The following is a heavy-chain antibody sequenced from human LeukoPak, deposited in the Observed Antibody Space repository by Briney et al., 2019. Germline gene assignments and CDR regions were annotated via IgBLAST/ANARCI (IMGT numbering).Heavy chain of an antibody. D-gene: IGHD5-18*01. CDR2: IYYSGRT. V-gene: IGHV4-61*01. J-gene: IGHJ4*02. CDR3: ARGQKYRSGYTVTELGSGYFDY. Sequence: PSETLSLTCTVSGYSISSGYYWGWIRQPPGRGLEWIGYIYYSGRTSYNPSLKSRVTISVDTSKNQFSLRLSSVTAADTAVYYCARGQKYRSGYTVTELGSGYFDYWGQGPLVTVSS. CDR1: GYSISSGYY.